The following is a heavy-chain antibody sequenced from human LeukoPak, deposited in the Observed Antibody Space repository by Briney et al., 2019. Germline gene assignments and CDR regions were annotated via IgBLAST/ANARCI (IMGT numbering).Heavy chain of an antibody. CDR1: GFTFSNAW. Sequence: PGGSLRLSCAASGFTFSNAWMSWVRQAPGKGLEWVAFIWYDGSNKYYADSVKGRFTISRDNSKDTLYLEMNSLKTEDTAVYYCAKDRGVYYYYYMDVWGRGTTVTVSS. CDR2: IWYDGSNK. V-gene: IGHV3-30*02. D-gene: IGHD3-10*01. CDR3: AKDRGVYYYYYMDV. J-gene: IGHJ6*03.